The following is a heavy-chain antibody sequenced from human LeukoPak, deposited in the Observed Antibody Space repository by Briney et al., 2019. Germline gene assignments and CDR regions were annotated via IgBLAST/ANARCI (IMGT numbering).Heavy chain of an antibody. CDR2: IIPIFGTA. CDR3: ARGPSGYSYGYTDY. Sequence: SVKVSCKASGGTFSSYAISWVRQAPGQGLEWMGRIIPIFGTANYAQKFQGRVTITTDESTSTAYMELSSLRSEDTAGYYCARGPSGYSYGYTDYWGQGTLVTVSS. CDR1: GGTFSSYA. J-gene: IGHJ4*02. V-gene: IGHV1-69*05. D-gene: IGHD5-18*01.